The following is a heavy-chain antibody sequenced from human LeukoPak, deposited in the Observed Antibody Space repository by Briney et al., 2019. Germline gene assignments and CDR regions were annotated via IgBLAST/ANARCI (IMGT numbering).Heavy chain of an antibody. CDR2: IYYSGST. J-gene: IGHJ4*02. CDR1: GGSISSSSYY. D-gene: IGHD3-22*01. V-gene: IGHV4-39*07. Sequence: SETLSLTCTVSGGSISSSSYYWGWIRQPPGKGLEWIGSIYYSGSTYYNPSPKSRVTISVDTSKNQFSLKLSSVTAADTAVYYCARQAYSSSADFDHWGQGTLVTVSS. CDR3: ARQAYSSSADFDH.